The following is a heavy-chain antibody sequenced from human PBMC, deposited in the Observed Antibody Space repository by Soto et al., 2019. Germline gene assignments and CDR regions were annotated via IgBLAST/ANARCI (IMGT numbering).Heavy chain of an antibody. CDR2: INPNSGDA. CDR1: GYTFTGYY. V-gene: IGHV1-2*02. D-gene: IGHD6-6*01. J-gene: IGHJ4*02. CDR3: ARSLSTIGARPDY. Sequence: ASVKVSCKTSGYTFTGYYIHWVRQAPGQGLEWMGWINPNSGDAKYAQKFQGRVTMTRDPSTAYMQLSTLSSDDTAVYYCARSLSTIGARPDYWGQGTLVTVSS.